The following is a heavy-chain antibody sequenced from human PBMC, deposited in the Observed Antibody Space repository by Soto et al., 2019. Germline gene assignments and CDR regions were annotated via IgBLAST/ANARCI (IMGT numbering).Heavy chain of an antibody. CDR1: GFSVSDTY. CDR2: IYRDGTT. D-gene: IGHD3-16*01. CDR3: ARLEFYYDDSGQSTLRYFDL. V-gene: IGHV3-53*01. Sequence: EQLVESGGDFIQPGGSLRLSCAASGFSVSDTYMGWVRQGPGQGLEWVSVIYRDGTTYDTDSLKGRITVSRDNAKITVYLQMSSLRDEDTVVYYCARLEFYYDDSGQSTLRYFDLWGRGALVTVSS. J-gene: IGHJ2*01.